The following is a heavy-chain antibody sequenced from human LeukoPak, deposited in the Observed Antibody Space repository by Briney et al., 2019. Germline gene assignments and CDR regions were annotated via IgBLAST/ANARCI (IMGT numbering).Heavy chain of an antibody. CDR3: ARDRWGLLGGDF. D-gene: IGHD2-8*01. CDR1: GFSFSTYW. CDR2: ITQDGSEK. J-gene: IGHJ4*02. V-gene: IGHV3-7*04. Sequence: GGSLRLSCAASGFSFSTYWMSWVRQAPGKGLEWVASITQDGSEKYYVDSVKGRFTISRDNAKNSLYLQMNSLRAEDTAVYYCARDRWGLLGGDFWGQGTLVTVS.